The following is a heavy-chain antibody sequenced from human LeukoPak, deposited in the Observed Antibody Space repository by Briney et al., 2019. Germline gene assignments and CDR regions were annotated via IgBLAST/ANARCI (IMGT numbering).Heavy chain of an antibody. J-gene: IGHJ3*02. D-gene: IGHD3-3*02. CDR1: GGSISSYY. CDR2: IYYSGSA. Sequence: KPSETLSLTCTVSGGSISSYYWSWIRQPPGKGLEWIGYIYYSGSANYNPSLKSRVTISVDTSKNQFSLKLSSVTAADTAVYYCARALLSAFDIWGQGTMVTVSS. CDR3: ARALLSAFDI. V-gene: IGHV4-59*01.